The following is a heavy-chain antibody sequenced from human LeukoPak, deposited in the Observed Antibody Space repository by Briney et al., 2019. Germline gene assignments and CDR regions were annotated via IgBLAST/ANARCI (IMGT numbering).Heavy chain of an antibody. V-gene: IGHV3-23*01. CDR2: ISADGGDI. D-gene: IGHD3-22*01. CDR1: GFIFSNNI. J-gene: IGHJ4*02. CDR3: AKDPPHSDRSIYSDNS. Sequence: GGCLRLSCAASGFIFSNNIMNWVRQAPGKGLEWVSVISADGGDIYYADSVNGRFTISRDNSKNTLHLQMDSLRAEDTAVYYRAKDPPHSDRSIYSDNSWGQGTLVTVSS.